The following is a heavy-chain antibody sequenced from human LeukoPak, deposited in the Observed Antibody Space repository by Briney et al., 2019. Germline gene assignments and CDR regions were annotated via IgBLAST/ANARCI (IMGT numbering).Heavy chain of an antibody. V-gene: IGHV3-7*01. CDR3: ARMSSYCDY. J-gene: IGHJ4*02. CDR1: GFTFSIHH. CDR2: IKPDGSEK. Sequence: PGGSLRLSCVASGFTFSIHHMNWVRQTPGKGLESVATIKPDGSEKYYVDSVKGRFTISRDNAKSSLYLQMNSLRAEDTGVYFCARMSSYCDYWGQGTLVTVSS. D-gene: IGHD2-2*01.